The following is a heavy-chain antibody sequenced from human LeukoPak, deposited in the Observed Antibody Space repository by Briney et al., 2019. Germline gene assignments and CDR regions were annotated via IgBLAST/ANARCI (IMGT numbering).Heavy chain of an antibody. Sequence: ASVKVSCKASGYTFTSYYMHWVRQAPGQGLEWMGIINPSGGSTSYAQKFQGRVTITRDMSTSTVYMELSSLRSEDTAVYYCARGSPTYYYDSSGYGPFDYWGQGTLVTVSS. D-gene: IGHD3-22*01. CDR3: ARGSPTYYYDSSGYGPFDY. CDR2: INPSGGST. J-gene: IGHJ4*02. V-gene: IGHV1-46*01. CDR1: GYTFTSYY.